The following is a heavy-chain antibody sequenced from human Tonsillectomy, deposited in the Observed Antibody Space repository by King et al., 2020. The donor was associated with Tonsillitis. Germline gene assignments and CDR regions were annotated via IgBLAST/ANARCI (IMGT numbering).Heavy chain of an antibody. V-gene: IGHV7-4-1*02. Sequence: VQLVQSGSELKKPGASVKVSCKASGHTFSSYAMNWVRQAPGQGLEWMGWINTNTGNPTYSQGFTGRFVFSLDTSVSTAYLQITSLKAEDTAVYYCARDPYFSGDAFDIWGQGTLVTVSS. CDR1: GHTFSSYA. D-gene: IGHD2/OR15-2a*01. J-gene: IGHJ3*02. CDR3: ARDPYFSGDAFDI. CDR2: INTNTGNP.